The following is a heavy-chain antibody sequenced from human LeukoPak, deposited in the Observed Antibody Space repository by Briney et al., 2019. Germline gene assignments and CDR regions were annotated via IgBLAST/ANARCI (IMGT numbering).Heavy chain of an antibody. D-gene: IGHD4-17*01. V-gene: IGHV3-74*01. Sequence: GGCLRLSCAASGFTFSNYRMHWVRQAPGKGLVWVSRIRHDAGVTTYADSVKGRFTISRDNAKNTLYLQMNSLRAEDTAVYYCAREGGPYMSTGGSDYWGQGTLVTVSS. CDR1: GFTFSNYR. CDR2: IRHDAGVT. CDR3: AREGGPYMSTGGSDY. J-gene: IGHJ4*02.